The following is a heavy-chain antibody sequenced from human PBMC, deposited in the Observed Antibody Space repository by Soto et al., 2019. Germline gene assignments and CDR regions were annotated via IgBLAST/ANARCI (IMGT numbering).Heavy chain of an antibody. V-gene: IGHV3-23*01. CDR1: GFTFSSYA. CDR2: ISGSGGST. CDR3: AKGGRDYYGSEFMFDY. D-gene: IGHD3-10*01. J-gene: IGHJ4*02. Sequence: PVGSLRLSCAASGFTFSSYAMSWVRQAPGKGLEWVSAISGSGGSTYHADSVKGRFTISRDNSKNTLYLQMNSLRAEDTAVYYCAKGGRDYYGSEFMFDYWGQGTLVTVSS.